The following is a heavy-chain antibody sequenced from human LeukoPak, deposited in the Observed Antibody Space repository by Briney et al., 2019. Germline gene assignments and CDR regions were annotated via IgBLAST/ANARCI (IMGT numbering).Heavy chain of an antibody. CDR2: VSGDGRTT. CDR3: VRTTNGPEH. J-gene: IGHJ1*01. V-gene: IGHV3-74*01. D-gene: IGHD2-8*01. Sequence: PGGSLRLSCAASGFTFTSHLIHWVRQPPGKELVCVRRVSGDGRTTNFADSVKGRFTIARENGKSTVYLQMDSLGVEDTAVYCCVRTTNGPEHWGQGTLVTVS. CDR1: GFTFTSHL.